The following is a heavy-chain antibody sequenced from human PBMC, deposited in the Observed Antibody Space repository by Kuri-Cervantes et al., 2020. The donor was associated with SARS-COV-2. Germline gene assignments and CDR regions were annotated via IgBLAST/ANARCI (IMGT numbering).Heavy chain of an antibody. J-gene: IGHJ3*02. CDR2: IYYSGST. D-gene: IGHD3-10*01. CDR3: ANYRRITMVRGVKMGSVDI. Sequence: SETLSLTCTVSGGSISSGDYYWSWIRLPPGKGLEWIGYIYYSGSTYYNPSLKSRVTISVDTSKNQFSLKLSSVTAADTAVYYCANYRRITMVRGVKMGSVDIWGQGTMVTVSS. V-gene: IGHV4-30-4*08. CDR1: GGSISSGDYY.